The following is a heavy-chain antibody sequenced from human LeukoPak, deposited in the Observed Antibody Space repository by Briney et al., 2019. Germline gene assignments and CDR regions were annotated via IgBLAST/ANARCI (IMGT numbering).Heavy chain of an antibody. D-gene: IGHD5-24*01. V-gene: IGHV3-30*18. CDR3: AKDGGYNLPTASGMDV. CDR1: GFTFSSYG. J-gene: IGHJ6*02. CDR2: ISYDGSNK. Sequence: PGGSLRLSCAASGFTFSSYGMHWVRQAPGKGLEWVAVISYDGSNKYYADSVKGRFTISRDNSKNTLYLQMNSPRAEDTAVYYCAKDGGYNLPTASGMDVWGQGTTVTVSS.